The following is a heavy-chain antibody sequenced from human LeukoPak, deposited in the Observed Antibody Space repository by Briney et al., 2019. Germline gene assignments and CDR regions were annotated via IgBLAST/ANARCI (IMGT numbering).Heavy chain of an antibody. D-gene: IGHD3-3*02. CDR1: GFIFSGYW. J-gene: IGHJ4*02. V-gene: IGHV3-74*01. Sequence: GGSLRLSCAASGFIFSGYWMHWVRQAPGKGLVWVSRINSDGSSTSYADSVKGRFTISRDNAKNSLYLQMNSLRAEDTAVYYCARGHFYFDYWGQGTLVTVSS. CDR3: ARGHFYFDY. CDR2: INSDGSST.